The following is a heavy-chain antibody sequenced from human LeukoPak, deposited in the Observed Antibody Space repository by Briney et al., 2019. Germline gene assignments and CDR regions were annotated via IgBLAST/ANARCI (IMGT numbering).Heavy chain of an antibody. CDR3: ARDTHHYGSSDYPY. J-gene: IGHJ4*02. D-gene: IGHD3-22*01. Sequence: SETLSLTCNVSGYSISSGYYWGWIRQPPGKGLEWIGNIYHSGSTYYNPSLRSRVTISVDTSKNPFSLKLSSVTAADPAVYHCARDTHHYGSSDYPYWGPGTLVTVSS. CDR1: GYSISSGYY. V-gene: IGHV4-38-2*02. CDR2: IYHSGST.